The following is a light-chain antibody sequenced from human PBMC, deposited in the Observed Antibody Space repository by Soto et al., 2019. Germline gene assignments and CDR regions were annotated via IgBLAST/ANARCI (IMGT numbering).Light chain of an antibody. V-gene: IGKV3-15*01. J-gene: IGKJ1*01. CDR1: QSVSSN. CDR3: QQYNNWPQT. Sequence: EIVMTQSPATLSVSPGERATLSCMASQSVSSNLAWYQQKPGQAPRLLIYGASTRATGIPARFSGSGSGTEFTLTISSLQSEDFAVYYCQQYNNWPQTFGQGTKVEIQ. CDR2: GAS.